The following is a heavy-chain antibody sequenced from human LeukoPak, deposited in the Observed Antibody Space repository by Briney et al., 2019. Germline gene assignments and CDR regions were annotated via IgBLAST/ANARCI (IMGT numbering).Heavy chain of an antibody. V-gene: IGHV3-7*01. D-gene: IGHD3-10*01. CDR3: ARARWFGGFLNWFDP. Sequence: GGSLRLSCAASGFTFSSYWMSWVRQAPGKGLEWVANIKQDGSEKYYVDSVKGRFTISRDNAKNSLYLQMNSLRAEDTAVYYCARARWFGGFLNWFDPWGQGTLVTVSS. CDR1: GFTFSSYW. J-gene: IGHJ5*02. CDR2: IKQDGSEK.